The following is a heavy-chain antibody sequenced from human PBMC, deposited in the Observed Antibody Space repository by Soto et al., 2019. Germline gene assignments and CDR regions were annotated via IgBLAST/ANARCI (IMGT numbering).Heavy chain of an antibody. D-gene: IGHD1-1*01. CDR2: VYATGTT. CDR1: GASISGFY. CDR3: VRDGTKTLRDWFDP. Sequence: PSETLSLTCTVSGASISGFYWSWIRKSAGKGLEWIGRVYATGTTDYNPSLKSRVMMSVDTSKKQFSLKLRSVTAADTAVYYCVRDGTKTLRDWFDPWGQGISVTVSS. V-gene: IGHV4-4*07. J-gene: IGHJ5*02.